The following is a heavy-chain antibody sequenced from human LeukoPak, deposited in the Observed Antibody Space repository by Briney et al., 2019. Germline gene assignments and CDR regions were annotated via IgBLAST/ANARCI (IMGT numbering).Heavy chain of an antibody. CDR2: ISYTGNT. CDR3: ARGPTPYSSSWYNYYYYYGMDV. V-gene: IGHV4-31*03. CDR1: GVSISSGGSY. Sequence: SETLSLTCSVSGVSISSGGSYWSWIRQHPGKGLEWIGFISYTGNTYYNPSLRGRVTISADTSMNQFSLKLSSVTAADTAVYYCARGPTPYSSSWYNYYYYYGMDVWGQGTTVTVSS. D-gene: IGHD6-13*01. J-gene: IGHJ6*02.